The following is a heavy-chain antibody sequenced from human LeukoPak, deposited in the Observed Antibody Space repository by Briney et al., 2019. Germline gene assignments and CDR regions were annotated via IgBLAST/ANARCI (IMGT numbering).Heavy chain of an antibody. V-gene: IGHV4-31*03. CDR1: GGSISSGGYY. CDR3: ARTTVPAAMFYFDY. CDR2: IYYSGST. J-gene: IGHJ4*02. Sequence: SETLSLTCTVSGGSISSGGYYWSWIRQHPGKGLEWIVYIYYSGSTYYNPSLKSRVTISVDTSKNQFSLKLSSVTAADTAVYYCARTTVPAAMFYFDYWGQGTLVTVSS. D-gene: IGHD2-2*01.